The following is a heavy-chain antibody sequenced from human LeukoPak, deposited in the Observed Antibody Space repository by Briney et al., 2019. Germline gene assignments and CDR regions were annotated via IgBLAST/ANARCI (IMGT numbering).Heavy chain of an antibody. CDR1: GFTFSSYS. CDR2: ISSSSSTI. Sequence: GGSLRLSCAASGFTFSSYSMNWVRQAPGKGLEWVSYISSSSSTIYYADSVKGRFTISRDNAKNSLYLQMNSLRAEDTAVYYCARVLVRGAVGDWGQGTLVTVSS. D-gene: IGHD3-10*01. V-gene: IGHV3-48*01. CDR3: ARVLVRGAVGD. J-gene: IGHJ4*02.